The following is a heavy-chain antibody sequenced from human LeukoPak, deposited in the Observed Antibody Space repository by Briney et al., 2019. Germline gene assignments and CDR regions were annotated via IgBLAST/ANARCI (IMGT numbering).Heavy chain of an antibody. Sequence: KTSETLSLTCTVSGGSISSGGYYWSWIRQHPGKGLEWIGYIYYSGSTYYNPSLKSRVTISVDTSKNQFSLKLSSVTAADTAVYYCARDRELEFDYWGQGTLVTASS. D-gene: IGHD1-26*01. J-gene: IGHJ4*02. CDR2: IYYSGST. V-gene: IGHV4-31*03. CDR3: ARDRELEFDY. CDR1: GGSISSGGYY.